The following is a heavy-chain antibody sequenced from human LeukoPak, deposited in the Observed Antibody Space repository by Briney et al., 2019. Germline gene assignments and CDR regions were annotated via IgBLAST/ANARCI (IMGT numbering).Heavy chain of an antibody. Sequence: GGSLRLSCVVSGFTSEFTFSDFDMYWVRQAPGKGLEWVSYISSSGSTKYYADSVKCRFTISRDNAKNSLFLQMNSLRAEDTAVYYCATMTVASAFDYWGQGSLVTVSS. CDR3: ATMTVASAFDY. J-gene: IGHJ4*02. D-gene: IGHD6-19*01. V-gene: IGHV3-48*03. CDR1: GFTSEFTFSDFD. CDR2: ISSSGSTK.